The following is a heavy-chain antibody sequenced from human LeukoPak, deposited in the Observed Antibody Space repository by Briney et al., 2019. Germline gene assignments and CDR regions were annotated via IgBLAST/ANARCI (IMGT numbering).Heavy chain of an antibody. D-gene: IGHD3-16*02. J-gene: IGHJ4*02. CDR1: GGTFSSYA. CDR3: AKDRITFGGVIVIPPWYFDY. CDR2: ISGSGGST. V-gene: IGHV3-23*01. Sequence: RVSCKASGGTFSSYAISWVRQAPGKGLEWVSAISGSGGSTYYADSVKGRFTISRDNSKNTLYLQMNSLRAEDTAVYYCAKDRITFGGVIVIPPWYFDYWGQGTLVTVSS.